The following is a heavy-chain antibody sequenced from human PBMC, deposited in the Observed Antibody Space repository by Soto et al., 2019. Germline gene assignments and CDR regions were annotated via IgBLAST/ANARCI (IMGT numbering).Heavy chain of an antibody. CDR2: ISYSGTT. CDR3: ARHSSPYSYSDWFDP. V-gene: IGHV4-39*01. CDR1: GGSISSSGFH. J-gene: IGHJ5*02. D-gene: IGHD1-26*01. Sequence: QLQLQESGPGLVKPSETLSLTCTVSGGSISSSGFHGGWIRQPPGKGLEWIGSISYSGTTYSNPSLKSRVTISIDTSKNQFSLKRSSVTAADTAVYYRARHSSPYSYSDWFDPWGQGTLVTVSS.